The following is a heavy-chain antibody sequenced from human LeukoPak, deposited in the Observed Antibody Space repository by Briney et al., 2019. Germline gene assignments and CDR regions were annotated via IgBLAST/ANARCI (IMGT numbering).Heavy chain of an antibody. J-gene: IGHJ4*02. V-gene: IGHV4-59*12. CDR2: IYYSGST. CDR3: ARGQKSYYDFWRMYYFDY. Sequence: SETLSLTCTVSGGSISSYYWSWIRQPPGKGLEWIGYIYYSGSTNYNPSLKSRVTISVDTSKNQFSLKLSSVTAADTAVYYCARGQKSYYDFWRMYYFDYWGQGTLVTVSS. CDR1: GGSISSYY. D-gene: IGHD3-3*01.